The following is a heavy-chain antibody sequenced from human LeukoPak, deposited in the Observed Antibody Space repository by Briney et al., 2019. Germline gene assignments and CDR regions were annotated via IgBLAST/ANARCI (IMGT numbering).Heavy chain of an antibody. J-gene: IGHJ4*02. CDR1: GYTLTGYY. CDR2: INPNSGGT. Sequence: ASVKVSCKASGYTLTGYYMHWVRQAPGQGLEWMGWINPNSGGTNYAQKFQGRVTMTRDTSISTAYMELSRLRSDDTAVYYCASRIQLWLRSGGKIWGQGTLVTVSS. V-gene: IGHV1-2*02. CDR3: ASRIQLWLRSGGKI. D-gene: IGHD5-18*01.